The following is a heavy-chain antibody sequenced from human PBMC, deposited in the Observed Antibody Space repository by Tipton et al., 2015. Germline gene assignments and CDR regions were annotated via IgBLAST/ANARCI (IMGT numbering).Heavy chain of an antibody. Sequence: SLRLSCAASGFTFSHYGMHWVRQAPGKGLEWVAVISYDGSNKYYADSVKGRFTISRDNSKNTLYLQMNSLRAEDTAVYYCAKGGIAVLRYYYGMDVWGQGTTVTVSS. V-gene: IGHV3-30*18. CDR3: AKGGIAVLRYYYGMDV. D-gene: IGHD6-19*01. CDR1: GFTFSHYG. J-gene: IGHJ6*02. CDR2: ISYDGSNK.